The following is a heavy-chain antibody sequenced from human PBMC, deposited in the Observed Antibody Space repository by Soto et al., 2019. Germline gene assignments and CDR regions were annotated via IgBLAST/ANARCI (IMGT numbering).Heavy chain of an antibody. D-gene: IGHD3-10*01. CDR3: VRDPAFGAVDY. V-gene: IGHV3-7*01. J-gene: IGHJ4*02. CDR2: VNEDGSVK. Sequence: EVQLVETGEDFVQPGESLRLSCAASGFAFGRSWMGWVRQAPGKGLEWVAIVNEDGSVKLYMDSVEGRCTISRDNAKHSLYLQMNSLRVDYTSIYYCVRDPAFGAVDYWGQGPLVTVSS. CDR1: GFAFGRSW.